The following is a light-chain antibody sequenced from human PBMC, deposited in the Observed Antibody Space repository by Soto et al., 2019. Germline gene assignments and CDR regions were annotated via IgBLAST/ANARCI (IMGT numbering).Light chain of an antibody. CDR1: QGIRHY. CDR2: AAS. CDR3: LQDYKYHLS. Sequence: AIQMTQSPSSLSASVGDRVTITCRASQGIRHYLGWYQQKPGKAPKLLIYAASSLHSGVPSRFSGSGSGTDFTLTISSLQPEDFATDYGLQDYKYHLSFGGGTMVEIK. J-gene: IGKJ4*01. V-gene: IGKV1-6*01.